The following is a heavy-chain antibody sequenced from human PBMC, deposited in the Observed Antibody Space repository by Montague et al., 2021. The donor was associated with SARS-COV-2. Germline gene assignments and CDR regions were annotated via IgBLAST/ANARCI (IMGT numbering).Heavy chain of an antibody. Sequence: SETLSLTCTVSGDSINNYYWSWIRQPPGRGLQWIGYIYNNGGNTDYNPSLKSRVTISVDTSKNQFSLKLTFVTAADTAVYYCAMSGVSNGIDYWGQGSLVTVSS. J-gene: IGHJ4*02. CDR1: GDSINNYY. CDR2: IYNNGGNT. D-gene: IGHD2-15*01. CDR3: AMSGVSNGIDY. V-gene: IGHV4-59*08.